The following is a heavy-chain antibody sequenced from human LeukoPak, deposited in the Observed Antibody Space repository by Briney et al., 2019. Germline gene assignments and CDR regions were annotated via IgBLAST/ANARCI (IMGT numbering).Heavy chain of an antibody. D-gene: IGHD3-10*01. CDR1: GCAFCDYT. Sequence: GGSLRLSCEASGCAFCDYTMNWVRQAPGKGLKWVSYISTSSRTIYYADSVKGRFTISRDNAKNSLYLQMNSLRPDDTAVYYCARIGGKRAPDVDYWGQGSLVTVSS. J-gene: IGHJ4*02. CDR3: ARIGGKRAPDVDY. CDR2: ISTSSRTI. V-gene: IGHV3-48*01.